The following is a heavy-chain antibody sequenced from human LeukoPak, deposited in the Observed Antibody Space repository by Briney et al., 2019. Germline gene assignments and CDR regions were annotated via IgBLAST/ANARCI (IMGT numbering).Heavy chain of an antibody. CDR2: IYEGGSP. J-gene: IGHJ4*02. CDR1: GGSISGYY. D-gene: IGHD3-10*01. V-gene: IGHV4-59*01. Sequence: PSETLSLTCTVSGGSISGYYWTWIRQPPGKGLEWIGFIYEGGSPDYNPSLKSRVTISVDTSKNQFSLTLRYVTAADAAMYYCARASGGDGSGSLWGRGTLVTVSS. CDR3: ARASGGDGSGSL.